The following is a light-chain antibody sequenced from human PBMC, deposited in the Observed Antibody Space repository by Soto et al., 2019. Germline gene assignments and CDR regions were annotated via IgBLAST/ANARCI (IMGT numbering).Light chain of an antibody. CDR3: LQDFSYPRT. V-gene: IGKV1-6*01. CDR1: QGISSY. CDR2: GAS. Sequence: AIQLTQSPSSLSASVGDRVTITCRASQGISSYLGWYQQSPGKAPKVLIVGASTLQSGVPSRFSGSGSGTDFTLTISSLQPEDSATYYCLQDFSYPRTFGQGTKVDI. J-gene: IGKJ1*01.